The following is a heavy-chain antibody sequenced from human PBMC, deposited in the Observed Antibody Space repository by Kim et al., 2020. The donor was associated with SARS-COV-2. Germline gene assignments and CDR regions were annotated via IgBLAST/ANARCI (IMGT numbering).Heavy chain of an antibody. CDR3: ARFYVGLPKAVAAPG. CDR1: GGSISSSSYY. Sequence: SETLSLTCTVSGGSISSSSYYWGWIRQPPGKGLEWIGSIYYSGSTYYNPSLKSRVTISVDTSKNQFSLKLSSVTAADTAVYYCARFYVGLPKAVAAPGWGQGTLVTVSS. CDR2: IYYSGST. J-gene: IGHJ4*02. V-gene: IGHV4-39*01. D-gene: IGHD2-15*01.